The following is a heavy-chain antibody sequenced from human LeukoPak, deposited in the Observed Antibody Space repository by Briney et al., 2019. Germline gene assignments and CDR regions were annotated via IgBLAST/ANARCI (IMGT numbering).Heavy chain of an antibody. D-gene: IGHD6-13*01. J-gene: IGHJ4*02. CDR3: VKDSSSWYGGEYFDY. CDR1: GFPFSSYA. CDR2: ISNNGGST. Sequence: GGSLRLSCSASGFPFSSYAMHWVRQAPGKGLKYVSSISNNGGSTYYADSVKGRFTISRDNSKNTLLLQMSSLRSEDTAVYYCVKDSSSWYGGEYFDYWGQGTLVTVSS. V-gene: IGHV3-64D*06.